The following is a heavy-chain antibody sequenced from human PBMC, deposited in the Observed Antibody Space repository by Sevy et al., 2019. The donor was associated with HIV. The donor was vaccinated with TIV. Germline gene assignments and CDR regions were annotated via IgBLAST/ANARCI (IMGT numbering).Heavy chain of an antibody. Sequence: GSLRLSCSASGFTFRSFSMHWVRQAPGKGLEWVANIDQDGSDKRYVDSVRGRFTISRDNANNFLYLQMSSLRADDTAVYYCARAGGWGNINHSNQILDIWGHGTKVTVSS. V-gene: IGHV3-7*01. J-gene: IGHJ3*02. D-gene: IGHD3-16*01. CDR1: GFTFRSFS. CDR3: ARAGGWGNINHSNQILDI. CDR2: IDQDGSDK.